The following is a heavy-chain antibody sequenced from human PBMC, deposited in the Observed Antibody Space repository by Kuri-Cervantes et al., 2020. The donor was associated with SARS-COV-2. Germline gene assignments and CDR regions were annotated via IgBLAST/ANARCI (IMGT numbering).Heavy chain of an antibody. J-gene: IGHJ6*02. CDR2: ISSSSSYI. D-gene: IGHD3-3*01. CDR3: AKSPFGFLEWFSGGMDV. CDR1: GFTFGSYT. V-gene: IGHV3-21*01. Sequence: GGSLRLSCEASGFTFGSYTMNWVRQAPGKGLEWVSSISSSSSYIYYADSVKGRFTISRDNAKNSLYLQMNSLRAEDTAVYYCAKSPFGFLEWFSGGMDVWGQGTTVTVSS.